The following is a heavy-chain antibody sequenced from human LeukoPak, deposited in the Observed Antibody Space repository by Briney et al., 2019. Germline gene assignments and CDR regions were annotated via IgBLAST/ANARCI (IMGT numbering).Heavy chain of an antibody. J-gene: IGHJ6*02. CDR3: ARAAVGSSSSVRYYYGMDV. Sequence: ASVKVSCKASGYTFTSYYMHWVRQAPGQGLEWMGIINPSGGSTSYAQQFQGGVTMTRDTSTSTVYMELSSLRSEDTAVYYCARAAVGSSSSVRYYYGMDVWGQGTTVTVSS. CDR1: GYTFTSYY. D-gene: IGHD6-6*01. CDR2: INPSGGST. V-gene: IGHV1-46*01.